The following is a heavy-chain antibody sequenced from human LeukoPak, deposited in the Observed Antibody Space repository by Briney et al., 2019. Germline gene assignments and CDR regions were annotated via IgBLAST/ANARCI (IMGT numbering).Heavy chain of an antibody. V-gene: IGHV1-18*01. Sequence: ASVKVSCKASGYTFFYYGVSWVRQAPGQGLEWMGWISTDNGNTNYAQKLQGRVTLTTDISTSTAYMELRSLRSDDTAVYYCARLDCSGDECYSEVYWGQGTLVTVSS. CDR3: ARLDCSGDECYSEVY. J-gene: IGHJ4*02. CDR2: ISTDNGNT. CDR1: GYTFFYYG. D-gene: IGHD2-15*01.